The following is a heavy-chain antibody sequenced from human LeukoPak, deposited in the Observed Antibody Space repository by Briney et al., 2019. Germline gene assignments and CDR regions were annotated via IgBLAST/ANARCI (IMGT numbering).Heavy chain of an antibody. J-gene: IGHJ4*02. CDR3: AKLPSTYYYDSSGYSFDC. Sequence: GGSLRLSCAASGFPFSSYGIHWVRQAPGKGLEWVAVISYDGSSKYYADSVKGRFSISRDNSKYTLYLQMNSLRAEDTAVYYCAKLPSTYYYDSSGYSFDCWGQGTLVTVSS. D-gene: IGHD3-22*01. CDR2: ISYDGSSK. CDR1: GFPFSSYG. V-gene: IGHV3-30*18.